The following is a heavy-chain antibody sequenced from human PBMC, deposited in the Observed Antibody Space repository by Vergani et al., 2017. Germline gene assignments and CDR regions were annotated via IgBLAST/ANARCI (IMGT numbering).Heavy chain of an antibody. CDR1: GYIYNTYG. CDR2: VSPHLRTT. J-gene: IGHJ5*02. CDR3: ARDYPGDCSSVTCPSPFDH. D-gene: IGHD2-21*01. Sequence: QVQLVQSGGQMKRPGASVKVSCKASGYIYNTYGISWVRQAPGRGLEWLGRVSPHLRTTDSAQHMQGRITFTSDTPTSTAFMELRSLTHDDTAVYYCARDYPGDCSSVTCPSPFDHWGQGTLITVSS. V-gene: IGHV1-18*01.